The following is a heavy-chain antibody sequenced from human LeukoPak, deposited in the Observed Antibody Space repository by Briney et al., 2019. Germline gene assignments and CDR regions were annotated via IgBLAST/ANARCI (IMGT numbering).Heavy chain of an antibody. D-gene: IGHD2/OR15-2a*01. Sequence: PGGSLRLSCAASGFPFTHHAITWVRQAPGKGLEWVSSINNVASHIYYAGSVRGRFTISRDNAKNSVYLQMNSLRAEDTAVYYCTRDATYYLRYGYFDYWGQGTLVTVSS. CDR3: TRDATYYLRYGYFDY. J-gene: IGHJ4*02. CDR2: INNVASHI. V-gene: IGHV3-21*01. CDR1: GFPFTHHA.